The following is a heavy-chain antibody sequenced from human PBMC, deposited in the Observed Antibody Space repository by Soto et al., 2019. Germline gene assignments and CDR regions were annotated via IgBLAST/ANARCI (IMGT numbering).Heavy chain of an antibody. Sequence: SETMSLTCTVSGGSISSSSYSWAWIRQPPGKGLEWIGSIYYSGTTYYNPSLKGRVTISVDTSKNQFSLKLNSVTAADTAVYYCARQSGSSSGFYYYYYYMDVWGKGTTVTVSS. D-gene: IGHD6-6*01. J-gene: IGHJ6*03. CDR1: GGSISSSSYS. CDR3: ARQSGSSSGFYYYYYYMDV. V-gene: IGHV4-39*01. CDR2: IYYSGTT.